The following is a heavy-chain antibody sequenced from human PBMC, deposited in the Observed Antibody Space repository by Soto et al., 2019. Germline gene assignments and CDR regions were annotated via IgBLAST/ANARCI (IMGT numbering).Heavy chain of an antibody. J-gene: IGHJ5*02. V-gene: IGHV1-18*01. Sequence: QVQLVQSGAEVKKPGASVKVSCKASGYTFTSYGISWVRQAPGQGLEWMGWISAYNGNTNYAQKLQGRVTMTTDTSTSRAYMELRSLRSDDTAVYYCARDPILYHYPGWFAPWGQGTMVTVSS. CDR1: GYTFTSYG. CDR2: ISAYNGNT. D-gene: IGHD3-22*01. CDR3: ARDPILYHYPGWFAP.